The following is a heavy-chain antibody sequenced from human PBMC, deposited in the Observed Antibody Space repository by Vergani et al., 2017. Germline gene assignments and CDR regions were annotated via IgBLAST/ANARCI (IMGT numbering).Heavy chain of an antibody. CDR2: IYHSGST. CDR1: GGSISSSNW. J-gene: IGHJ4*02. V-gene: IGHV4-4*03. Sequence: QVQLQESGPGLVKPPGTLSLTCAVSGGSISSSNWWSWVRQPPGKGLEWIGEIYHSGSTNYNPSLKSRVTISVDKSKNQFSLKLSSVTAADTAVYYCARVGIVATILAPWYFDYWGQGTLVTVSS. D-gene: IGHD5-12*01. CDR3: ARVGIVATILAPWYFDY.